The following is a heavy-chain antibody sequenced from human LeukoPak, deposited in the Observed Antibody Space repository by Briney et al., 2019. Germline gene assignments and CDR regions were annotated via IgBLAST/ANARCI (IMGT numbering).Heavy chain of an antibody. Sequence: ASVTVSCKASGYTFTSYGISWVRQAPGQGLEWMGWISAYNGNTNYAQKLQGRVTMTTDTSTSTAYMELRSLRSDDTAVYYCAREADGDYVSRAFDIWGQGTMVTVSS. CDR2: ISAYNGNT. CDR1: GYTFTSYG. J-gene: IGHJ3*02. D-gene: IGHD4-17*01. CDR3: AREADGDYVSRAFDI. V-gene: IGHV1-18*01.